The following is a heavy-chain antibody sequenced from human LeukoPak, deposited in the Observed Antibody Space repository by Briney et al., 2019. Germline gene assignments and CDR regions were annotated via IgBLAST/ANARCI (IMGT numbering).Heavy chain of an antibody. D-gene: IGHD3-10*01. CDR2: MNAGNGNT. Sequence: ASVKVSCKASGYIFTDYAIHWLRQAPGQRPEWMGWMNAGNGNTKYSQKFQGRITLIRDTSAATAYMELSSLRHDDLAVYYCARGTTHLWFGEGGNALDIWGQGTMVTVSS. CDR1: GYIFTDYA. J-gene: IGHJ3*02. V-gene: IGHV1-3*01. CDR3: ARGTTHLWFGEGGNALDI.